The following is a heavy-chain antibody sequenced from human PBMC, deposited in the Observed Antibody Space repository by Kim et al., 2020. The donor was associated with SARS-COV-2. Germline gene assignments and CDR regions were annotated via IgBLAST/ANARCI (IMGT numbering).Heavy chain of an antibody. CDR1: GGSISSYY. CDR3: ARVGVWAYSSSPYYYYYGMDV. V-gene: IGHV4-59*01. Sequence: SETLSLTCTVSGGSISSYYWSWIRQPPGKGLEWIGYIYYSGSTNYNPSLKSRVTISVDTSKNQFSLKLSSVTAADTAVYYCARVGVWAYSSSPYYYYYGMDVWGQGTTVTVSS. D-gene: IGHD6-13*01. J-gene: IGHJ6*02. CDR2: IYYSGST.